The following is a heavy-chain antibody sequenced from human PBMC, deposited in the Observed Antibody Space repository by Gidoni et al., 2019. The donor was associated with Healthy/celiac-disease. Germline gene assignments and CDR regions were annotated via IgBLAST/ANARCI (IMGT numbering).Heavy chain of an antibody. D-gene: IGHD6-6*01. J-gene: IGHJ5*02. CDR2: INHSGST. Sequence: QVQLQQWGAGLLKPSETLSLTCAVYGGSFSGYYWSWIRQPPGKGPEWIGEINHSGSTNYNPSLKSRVTISVDTSKNQFSLKLSSVTAADTAVYYCARDESIAATSWGQGTLVTVSS. V-gene: IGHV4-34*01. CDR3: ARDESIAATS. CDR1: GGSFSGYY.